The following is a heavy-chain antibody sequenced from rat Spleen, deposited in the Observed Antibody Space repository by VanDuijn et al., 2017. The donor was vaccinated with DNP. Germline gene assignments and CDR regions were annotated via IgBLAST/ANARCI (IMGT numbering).Heavy chain of an antibody. CDR3: TTTYGYPNWFTY. CDR2: ISIGGYNT. V-gene: IGHV5-20*01. Sequence: EVQLVESGGGLVQPGRSLKLSCAASGFTVSDYYMAWIRQAPKKGLEWVASISIGGYNTYYRDSVKGRFPISRDNDKSSLYLQMDSLRSEDTATYYCTTTYGYPNWFTYWGQGTLVTVSS. CDR1: GFTVSDYY. D-gene: IGHD1-7*01. J-gene: IGHJ3*01.